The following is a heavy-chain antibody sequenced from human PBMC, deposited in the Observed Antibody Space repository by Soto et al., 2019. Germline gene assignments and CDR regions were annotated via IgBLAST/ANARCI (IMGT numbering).Heavy chain of an antibody. V-gene: IGHV3-30*18. CDR1: GFTFSSYG. J-gene: IGHJ4*02. Sequence: GGSLRLSCAASGFTFSSYGMHWVRQAPGKGLEWLAVISYDGSNKYYADSVKGRFTISRDNSKNTLYLQMNSLRAEDTAVYYCAKDAPITGTVDYWGQGTLVTVSS. CDR2: ISYDGSNK. CDR3: AKDAPITGTVDY. D-gene: IGHD1-20*01.